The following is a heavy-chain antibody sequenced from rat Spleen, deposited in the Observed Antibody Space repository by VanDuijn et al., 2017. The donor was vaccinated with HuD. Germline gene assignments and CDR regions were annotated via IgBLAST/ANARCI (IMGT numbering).Heavy chain of an antibody. CDR2: ISSGGTP. V-gene: IGHV2S12*01. CDR3: ARGWERFAY. Sequence: VQLVESGGGLVQPGRSLKLSCAASGFSFSDYYMAWVRQPPGKGLEWIGAISSGGTPYYNSTLKSRLSISRDTSKSQLFLKMNSLQTEDTAMYFCARGWERFAYWGQGTLVTVSS. D-gene: IGHD5-1*01. J-gene: IGHJ3*01. CDR1: GFSFSDYY.